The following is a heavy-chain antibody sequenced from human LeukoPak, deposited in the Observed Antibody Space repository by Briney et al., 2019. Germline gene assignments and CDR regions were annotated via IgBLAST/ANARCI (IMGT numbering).Heavy chain of an antibody. V-gene: IGHV4-39*01. CDR1: GGSISSSSYY. CDR2: IYYSGST. CDR3: ASGYPYDAFDI. D-gene: IGHD3-9*01. J-gene: IGHJ3*02. Sequence: ETLSLXCTVSGGSISSSSYYWGWIRQPPGKGLEWIGSIYYSGSTYYNPSLKSRFTISVDTSKNQFSLKLSSVTAADTAVYYCASGYPYDAFDIWGQGTMVTVSS.